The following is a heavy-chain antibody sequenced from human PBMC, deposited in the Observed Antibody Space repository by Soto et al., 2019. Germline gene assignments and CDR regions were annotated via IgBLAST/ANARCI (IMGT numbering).Heavy chain of an antibody. D-gene: IGHD3-10*01. J-gene: IGHJ4*02. Sequence: QVQLVQSGAEVKKPGASVKVSCKASGYTFTSYGISWVRQAPGQGLEWMGWISVYNGNTNYAQKCQGRVTMTTDTATITDYMELRSLRSDDTAVYYCARTSRGVGITPDYWGQGTLVTVSS. CDR3: ARTSRGVGITPDY. CDR1: GYTFTSYG. V-gene: IGHV1-18*01. CDR2: ISVYNGNT.